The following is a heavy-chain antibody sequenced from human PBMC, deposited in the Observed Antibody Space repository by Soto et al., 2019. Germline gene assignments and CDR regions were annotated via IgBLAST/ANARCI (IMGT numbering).Heavy chain of an antibody. D-gene: IGHD3-22*01. CDR1: GGSFSGYY. Sequence: QVQLQQWGAGLLKPSETLSLTCAVYGGSFSGYYWSWIRQPPGKGLEWIGEINHSGSTNYNPSLKSRVTISVDTSKNQFSLKLSSVTAADTAVYYCAIYYYDSSGYYYTDAFGIWGQGTMVTVSS. CDR3: AIYYYDSSGYYYTDAFGI. V-gene: IGHV4-34*01. J-gene: IGHJ3*02. CDR2: INHSGST.